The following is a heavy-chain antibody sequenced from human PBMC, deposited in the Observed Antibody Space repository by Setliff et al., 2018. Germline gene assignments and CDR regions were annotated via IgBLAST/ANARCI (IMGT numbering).Heavy chain of an antibody. Sequence: SETLSLTCTVSGGSLSTYYWSWIRQSPGRGLEYIGYVYYNGAADYSPSLKSRVTLSVDTSKNQFSLKLTSVTAADTAVHYCARGGTFRYFDYWGQGTPVTVSS. J-gene: IGHJ4*02. CDR1: GGSLSTYY. D-gene: IGHD5-12*01. V-gene: IGHV4-59*01. CDR3: ARGGTFRYFDY. CDR2: VYYNGAA.